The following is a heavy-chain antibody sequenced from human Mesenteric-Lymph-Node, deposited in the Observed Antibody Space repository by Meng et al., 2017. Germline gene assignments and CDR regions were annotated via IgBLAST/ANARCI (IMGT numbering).Heavy chain of an antibody. Sequence: EVQLLESGGGLVRPGGSLRLSCAASGFTFTNFGMSWVRQAPGKGLEWVSTISGSRGSTYYADSVKGRFTISRDNSKNTLYLQMNSLRAEDTAVYYCAKDQPDYGDYQEDYWGQGALVTVSS. CDR1: GFTFTNFG. CDR2: ISGSRGST. D-gene: IGHD4-17*01. V-gene: IGHV3-23*01. CDR3: AKDQPDYGDYQEDY. J-gene: IGHJ4*02.